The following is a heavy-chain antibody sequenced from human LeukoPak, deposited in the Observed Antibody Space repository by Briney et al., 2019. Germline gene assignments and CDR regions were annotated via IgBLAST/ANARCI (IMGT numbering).Heavy chain of an antibody. V-gene: IGHV1-69*01. D-gene: IGHD5-12*01. Sequence: SVKVSCKASGGTFSSYAIGWVRQAPGQGLEWMGGIIPIFGTANYAQKFQGRVTITADESTSTAYMELSSLRSEDTAVYYCARGYNGREYSGYDYGKPYYFDYWGQGTLVTVSS. CDR1: GGTFSSYA. CDR3: ARGYNGREYSGYDYGKPYYFDY. CDR2: IIPIFGTA. J-gene: IGHJ4*02.